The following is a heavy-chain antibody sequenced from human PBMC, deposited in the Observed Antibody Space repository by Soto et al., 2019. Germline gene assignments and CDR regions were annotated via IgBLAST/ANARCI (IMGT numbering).Heavy chain of an antibody. CDR2: ISYDGSNK. V-gene: IGHV3-30-3*01. CDR1: GFTFSSYA. J-gene: IGHJ4*02. CDR3: ARDQRDDFWTFFAY. Sequence: GRSLRLSCAASGFTFSSYAMHWVRQAPGKGLEWVAVISYDGSNKYYADSVKGRFTISRDNSKNTLYLQMNSLRAEDTAVYYCARDQRDDFWTFFAYWGQGTLVTVSS. D-gene: IGHD3-3*01.